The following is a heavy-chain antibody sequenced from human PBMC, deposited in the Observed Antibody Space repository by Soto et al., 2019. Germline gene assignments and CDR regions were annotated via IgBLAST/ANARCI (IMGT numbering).Heavy chain of an antibody. CDR3: ASSREPDDAFDI. CDR2: INAGNGNP. Sequence: ASVKVSCKASGYTFTSYAMHWVRQAPGQRLEWMGWINAGNGNPKYSQKFKGRGTVTRDTSASTAYRELRSLRSEDAAVYYCASSREPDDAFDIWGQGTMFTVS. V-gene: IGHV1-3*01. J-gene: IGHJ3*02. CDR1: GYTFTSYA.